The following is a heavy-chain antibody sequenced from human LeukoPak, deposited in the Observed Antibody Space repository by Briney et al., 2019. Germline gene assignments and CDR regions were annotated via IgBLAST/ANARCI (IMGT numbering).Heavy chain of an antibody. J-gene: IGHJ4*02. CDR1: GLTLSSYR. CDR3: ARDYQGLHY. V-gene: IGHV3-74*01. CDR2: IETDGKSA. Sequence: PGGSLRLSCAVSGLTLSSYRMHWVRHAPGKGLVWVSAIETDGKSATYADSVKGRFTTSRDNAKNTLYLQMNSLRAEDTAVYFCARDYQGLHYWGQGTLVTVSS. D-gene: IGHD3-16*02.